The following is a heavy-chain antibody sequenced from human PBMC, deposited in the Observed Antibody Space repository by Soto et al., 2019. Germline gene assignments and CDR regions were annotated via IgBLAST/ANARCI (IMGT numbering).Heavy chain of an antibody. CDR1: GGSISSYY. J-gene: IGHJ6*02. Sequence: PSETLSLTCTVSGGSISSYYWSWIRQPPGKGLEWIGYTYYSGSTNYNPSLKSRVTISVDTSKNQFSLKLSSVTAPDTAMYYCARANVDTAMPNCYYGMDVWGQGTTVTVSS. CDR2: TYYSGST. D-gene: IGHD5-18*01. V-gene: IGHV4-59*01. CDR3: ARANVDTAMPNCYYGMDV.